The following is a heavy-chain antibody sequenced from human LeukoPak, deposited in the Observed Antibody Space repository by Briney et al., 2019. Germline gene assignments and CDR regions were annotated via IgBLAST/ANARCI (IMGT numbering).Heavy chain of an antibody. Sequence: AGGSLRLSCAASGFTFSNYGMHWVRQAPGKGLEWVAFIRYDGSNKYYSDSVKGRFTISRDSSKNTLYLQMNSLRSEDTAVYYCAKDFRYYDILTGYYAEYYFDYWGQGTLVTVSS. CDR2: IRYDGSNK. D-gene: IGHD3-9*01. J-gene: IGHJ4*02. V-gene: IGHV3-30*02. CDR3: AKDFRYYDILTGYYAEYYFDY. CDR1: GFTFSNYG.